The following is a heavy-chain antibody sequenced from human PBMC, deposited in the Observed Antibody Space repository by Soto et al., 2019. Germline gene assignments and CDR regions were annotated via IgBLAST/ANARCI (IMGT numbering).Heavy chain of an antibody. CDR1: GLIFSYVW. CDR3: TTSNLGVDF. D-gene: IGHD1-1*01. J-gene: IGHJ4*02. CDR2: IKTKPDDGTI. V-gene: IGHV3-15*01. Sequence: PGGSLRLSCAASGLIFSYVWMTWVRQAPGKGLEWVGRIKTKPDDGTIDYAAPVRGRFTISRDDSKNTLYLQMTSLTPDDTGVYYCTTSNLGVDFWGPGTRVTVS.